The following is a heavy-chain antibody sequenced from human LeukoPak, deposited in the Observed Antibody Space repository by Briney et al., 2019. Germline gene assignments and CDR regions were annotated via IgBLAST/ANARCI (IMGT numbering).Heavy chain of an antibody. CDR1: GFTFSKAW. V-gene: IGHV3-15*01. CDR3: TTDLRKRAYGDYVAIGAFHI. J-gene: IGHJ3*02. D-gene: IGHD4-17*01. Sequence: TGGSLRLSCAASGFTFSKAWMTWVRQAPGKGLEWVGRIKRKSDGETTGYAAPVKGRFTISRDDSKNTLFLQMNSLKTEDTAVYYCTTDLRKRAYGDYVAIGAFHIWGQGTMVTVSS. CDR2: IKRKSDGETT.